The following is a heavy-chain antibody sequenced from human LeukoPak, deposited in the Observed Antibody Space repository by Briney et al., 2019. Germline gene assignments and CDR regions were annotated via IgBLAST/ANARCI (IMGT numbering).Heavy chain of an antibody. CDR1: RFTLRNYW. J-gene: IGHJ4*01. CDR3: ARYSSSSGGAAYYLDY. D-gene: IGHD6-6*01. V-gene: IGHV3-74*01. Sequence: GGSLRLSCTASRFTLRNYWMHWVRQVPGKRLVWVSRISGDGSVTNYADSVQGRFTISRDNAKNILYLQINSLRSGDTAVYYCARYSSSSGGAAYYLDYWGHGTLVTVSS. CDR2: ISGDGSVT.